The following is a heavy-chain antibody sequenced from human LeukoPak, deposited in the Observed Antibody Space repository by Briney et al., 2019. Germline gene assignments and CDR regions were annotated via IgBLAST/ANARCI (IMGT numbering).Heavy chain of an antibody. CDR2: IHPHSGGT. V-gene: IGHV1-2*02. CDR1: GYTFTGYY. D-gene: IGHD3-3*01. Sequence: ASVKVSCKASGYTFTGYYMVWVRQAPGQGLEWMGWIHPHSGGTNYAQKLQGRVTMTTDTSTSTAYMELRSLRSDDTAVYYCARDSDFWSGYSYYFDYWGQGTLVTVSS. CDR3: ARDSDFWSGYSYYFDY. J-gene: IGHJ4*02.